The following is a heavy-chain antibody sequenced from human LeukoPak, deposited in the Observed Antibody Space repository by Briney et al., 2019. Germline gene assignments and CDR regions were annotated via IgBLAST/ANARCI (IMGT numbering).Heavy chain of an antibody. CDR1: GFTFSSYS. CDR3: ARDGYCSSTSCYDGHYYYGMDV. D-gene: IGHD2-2*01. J-gene: IGHJ6*02. CDR2: ISSSSYI. Sequence: GGSLRLSCAASGFTFSSYSMNWVRQAPGKGLEWVSSISSSSYIYYADSVKGRFTISRDNVKNSLYLQMNSLRAEDTAVYYCARDGYCSSTSCYDGHYYYGMDVWGQGTTVTVSS. V-gene: IGHV3-21*01.